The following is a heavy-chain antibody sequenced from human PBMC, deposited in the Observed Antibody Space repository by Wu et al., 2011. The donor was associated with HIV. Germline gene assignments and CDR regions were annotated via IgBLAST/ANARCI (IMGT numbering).Heavy chain of an antibody. D-gene: IGHD1-1*01. CDR2: INPNSGDT. V-gene: IGHV1-2*02. CDR1: GYTFASYY. Sequence: GAEVKKPGAXVKVSCKASGYTFASYYMHWVRQAPGQGLEWMGWINPNSGDTYYAQKFQGRVSMPRDTSISTAYMELRRLSSDDTAVYYCATLSSAWNAYFDHWGQGTQVTVST. J-gene: IGHJ4*02. CDR3: ATLSSAWNAYFDH.